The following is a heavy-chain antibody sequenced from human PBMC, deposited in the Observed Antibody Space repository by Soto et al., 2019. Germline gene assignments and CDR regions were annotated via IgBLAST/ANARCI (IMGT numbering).Heavy chain of an antibody. J-gene: IGHJ6*02. CDR1: GGTFSNHA. Sequence: QVQLVQSGAEVKKPGSSVKVSCKASGGTFSNHAISWVRQAPGQGLEWMGGIVPTFGTSNYAQKFQGRVTTTADKSTNTAYMELSSLTSEDTAVYYCARGDDFDYYYGVDVWGQGTTVTVSS. CDR2: IVPTFGTS. V-gene: IGHV1-69*06. CDR3: ARGDDFDYYYGVDV. D-gene: IGHD3-16*01.